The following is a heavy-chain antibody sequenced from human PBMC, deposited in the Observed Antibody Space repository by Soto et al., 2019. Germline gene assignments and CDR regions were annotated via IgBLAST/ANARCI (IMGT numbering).Heavy chain of an antibody. Sequence: QVQLVQSGAEVKKPGASVKVSCKASGYTFTSYGISWVRQAPGQGLEWMGWISAYNGNTNYAQKLQGRVTMTTDTXRSXAXRERRSLRSDDTAVYYCARVHDTYYYDSRGYSESDYWGQGTLVTVSS. CDR3: ARVHDTYYYDSRGYSESDY. J-gene: IGHJ4*02. V-gene: IGHV1-18*01. D-gene: IGHD3-22*01. CDR2: ISAYNGNT. CDR1: GYTFTSYG.